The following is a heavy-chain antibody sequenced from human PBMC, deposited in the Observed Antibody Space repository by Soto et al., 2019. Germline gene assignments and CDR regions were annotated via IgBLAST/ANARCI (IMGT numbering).Heavy chain of an antibody. CDR3: ARTKYYDFWSGYYDAFDI. V-gene: IGHV3-7*01. J-gene: IGHJ3*02. CDR1: GFTFGSYW. CDR2: IKQDGSEK. Sequence: GGSLRLSCAASGFTFGSYWMSWVRQAPGKGLEWVANIKQDGSEKYDVDSVKGRFTISRDNAKNSLYLQMKSLRAEDTAVYYCARTKYYDFWSGYYDAFDIWGQGTMVTVSS. D-gene: IGHD3-3*01.